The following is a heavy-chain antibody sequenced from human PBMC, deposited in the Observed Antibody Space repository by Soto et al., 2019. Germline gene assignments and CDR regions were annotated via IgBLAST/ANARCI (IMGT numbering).Heavy chain of an antibody. Sequence: QVHLVQSGAEVKKPGASVTVFCKTSGYTLTDYYMHWVRQAPGQGLEWMAWINPHTGDTGIAERFQGRVTMTRDTSTNTAHMGLTSLTSDDTAIYYCAREGGAAPGARREWNLDLWGRGSLVTVSS. V-gene: IGHV1-2*02. J-gene: IGHJ2*01. D-gene: IGHD3-3*01. CDR3: AREGGAAPGARREWNLDL. CDR1: GYTLTDYY. CDR2: INPHTGDT.